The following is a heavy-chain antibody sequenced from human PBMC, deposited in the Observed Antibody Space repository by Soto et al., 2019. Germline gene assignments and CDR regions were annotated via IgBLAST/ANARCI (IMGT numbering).Heavy chain of an antibody. Sequence: QVQLVQSGAEVKKPGASVKVSCKASGYTFTSYDINWVRQATGQGLEWMGWMNPNSGNTGYAQKFQGRVTMTRNTSISTAYMELSSRRSEDTAVYYCARATGYCSSTSCYGYYMDVWGKGTTVTVSS. CDR2: MNPNSGNT. CDR3: ARATGYCSSTSCYGYYMDV. J-gene: IGHJ6*03. V-gene: IGHV1-8*01. D-gene: IGHD2-2*01. CDR1: GYTFTSYD.